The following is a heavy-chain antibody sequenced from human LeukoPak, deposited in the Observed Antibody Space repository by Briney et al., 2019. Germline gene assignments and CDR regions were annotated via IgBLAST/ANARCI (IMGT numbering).Heavy chain of an antibody. Sequence: GGSLRLSCAASGFTFGSYSMNWVRHAPGKGLEWVSGISWNSGSIGYADSVKGRFTISRDNAKNSLYLQMNSLRAEDMALYYCAKDISKKVTTYMDVWGKGTTVTVSS. CDR3: AKDISKKVTTYMDV. D-gene: IGHD4-11*01. CDR2: ISWNSGSI. J-gene: IGHJ6*03. CDR1: GFTFGSYS. V-gene: IGHV3-9*03.